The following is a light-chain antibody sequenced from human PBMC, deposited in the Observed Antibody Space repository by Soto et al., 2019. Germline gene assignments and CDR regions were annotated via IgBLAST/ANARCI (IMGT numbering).Light chain of an antibody. V-gene: IGKV3-15*01. J-gene: IGKJ1*01. CDR3: HQYNSWWT. Sequence: EIVMTQSPATLSVSPGERATLSCRASQSVSSNLAWYQKKPGQAPRLLIYGASTRATGIPTRFSGSGSGTEFTLTISSLQSEDFAVYYCHQYNSWWTFGQGTRVEIK. CDR2: GAS. CDR1: QSVSSN.